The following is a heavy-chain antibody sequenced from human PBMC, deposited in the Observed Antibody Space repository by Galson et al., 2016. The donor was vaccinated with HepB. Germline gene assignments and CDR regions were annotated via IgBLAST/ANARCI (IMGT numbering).Heavy chain of an antibody. CDR1: GFTFSSYP. Sequence: SLRLSCAASGFTFSSYPMHWVRQAPGKGLEWVAGISRDGNNKYYTDSVRGRFTISRDNSKNTLYLQMNSLRAEDTALYYCARIYYDYVWGSYRESHFDYWRQGTLVTVSS. D-gene: IGHD3-16*02. J-gene: IGHJ4*02. CDR3: ARIYYDYVWGSYRESHFDY. CDR2: ISRDGNNK. V-gene: IGHV3-30-3*01.